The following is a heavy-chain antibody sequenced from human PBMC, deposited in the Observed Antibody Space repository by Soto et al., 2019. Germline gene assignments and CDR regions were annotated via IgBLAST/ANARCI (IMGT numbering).Heavy chain of an antibody. Sequence: KASETLSLTCAVYGGSFSGYYWSWLRQPPGKGPEWIGEINYSGSTKYNPSLESRVTISVDTSKNQFSLKLNSVSAADTAVYYCARTGGMDVWSQGATVTVSS. J-gene: IGHJ6*02. CDR3: ARTGGMDV. V-gene: IGHV4-34*01. CDR2: INYSGST. CDR1: GGSFSGYY.